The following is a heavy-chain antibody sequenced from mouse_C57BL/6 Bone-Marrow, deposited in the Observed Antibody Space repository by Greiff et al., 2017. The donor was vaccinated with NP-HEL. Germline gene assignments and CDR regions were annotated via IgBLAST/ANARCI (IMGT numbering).Heavy chain of an antibody. CDR2: INPSSGYT. CDR1: GYTFTSYW. V-gene: IGHV1-7*01. CDR3: EISYGSSNWYFDV. Sequence: QVQLQQSGAELAKPGASVKLSCKASGYTFTSYWMHWVKQRPGQGLEWIGYINPSSGYTKYNQKFKDKATLTADKSSSTAYMQLSSLTYEDSAVYYCEISYGSSNWYFDVWGTGTTVTVSS. J-gene: IGHJ1*03. D-gene: IGHD1-1*01.